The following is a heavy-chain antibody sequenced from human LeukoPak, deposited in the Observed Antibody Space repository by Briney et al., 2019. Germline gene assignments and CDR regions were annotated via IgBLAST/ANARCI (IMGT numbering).Heavy chain of an antibody. CDR1: GFTFDDYA. Sequence: PGGSLRLSCAASGFTFDDYAMHWVRQAPGKGLEWVSGISWNSGSIGYADSVKGRFTISRDNAKNSLYLQMNSLRAEDTALYYCAKSRGSSYYYYYMDVWGKGTTVTVSS. CDR2: ISWNSGSI. J-gene: IGHJ6*03. CDR3: AKSRGSSYYYYYMDV. D-gene: IGHD6-6*01. V-gene: IGHV3-9*01.